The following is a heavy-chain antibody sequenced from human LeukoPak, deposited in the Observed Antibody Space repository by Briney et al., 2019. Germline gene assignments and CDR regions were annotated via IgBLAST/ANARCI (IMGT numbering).Heavy chain of an antibody. CDR2: INSADNVE. D-gene: IGHD4-17*01. CDR3: ARDRLNHAYGDPNWYFDL. J-gene: IGHJ2*01. CDR1: GFSLRSSE. V-gene: IGHV3-48*03. Sequence: GSLRLSCAASGFSLRSSEMNWVRQAPGKGPEWVAHINSADNVEYYTDSVRGRFTMSRDNAKDLLYLQMNSLRAEDTAVYYCARDRLNHAYGDPNWYFDLWGRGTLVTVSS.